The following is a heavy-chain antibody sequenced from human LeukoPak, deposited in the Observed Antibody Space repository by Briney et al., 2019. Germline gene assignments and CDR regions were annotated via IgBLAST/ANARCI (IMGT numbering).Heavy chain of an antibody. V-gene: IGHV3-49*04. CDR3: TRGSTVRGAKYYFDY. D-gene: IGHD3-10*01. Sequence: GGSLRLSCDASGFTFSGYGMSWVRQAPGKGLEWVSFIRSKGYGGATEYAASVNGRFTISRDDSKSIAYLQMNSLKTEDTAVYYCTRGSTVRGAKYYFDYWGQGALVTVSS. J-gene: IGHJ4*02. CDR1: GFTFSGYG. CDR2: IRSKGYGGAT.